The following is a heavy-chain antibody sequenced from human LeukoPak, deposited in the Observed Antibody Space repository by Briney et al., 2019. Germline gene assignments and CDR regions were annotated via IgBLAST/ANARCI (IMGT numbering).Heavy chain of an antibody. V-gene: IGHV1-69*13. J-gene: IGHJ4*02. CDR1: GGTFSSYA. CDR3: ARERYYDSSGYLMD. Sequence: SVKVSCKASGGTFSSYAISWVRQAPGQGLEWMGGIIPIFGTANYAQKFQGRVTITADESTSTAYMELSSLRSEDTAVYYCARERYYDSSGYLMDWGQGTLVTVSS. D-gene: IGHD3-22*01. CDR2: IIPIFGTA.